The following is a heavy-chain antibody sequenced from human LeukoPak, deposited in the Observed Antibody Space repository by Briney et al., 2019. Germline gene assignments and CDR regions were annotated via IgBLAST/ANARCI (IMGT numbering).Heavy chain of an antibody. CDR3: AKHVGATTANDY. CDR2: ISYDGSNK. D-gene: IGHD1-26*01. Sequence: GGSLRLSCAASGFTFSSYAMHWVRQAPGKGLEWVAVISYDGSNKYYADSVKGRFTISRDNSKNTLYLQMNSLRAEDTAVYYCAKHVGATTANDYWGQGTLVTVSS. V-gene: IGHV3-30-3*02. J-gene: IGHJ4*02. CDR1: GFTFSSYA.